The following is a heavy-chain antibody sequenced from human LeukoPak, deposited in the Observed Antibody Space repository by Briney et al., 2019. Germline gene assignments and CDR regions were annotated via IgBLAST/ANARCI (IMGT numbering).Heavy chain of an antibody. V-gene: IGHV3-23*01. CDR1: GFTFSSYA. D-gene: IGHD2-15*01. CDR2: ISGSGGST. J-gene: IGHJ4*02. CDR3: ARRRLGYSMFDY. Sequence: QPGGSLRLSCAASGFTFSSYAMSWVRQAPGKGLEWVSAISGSGGSTYYADSVKGRFTISRDNSKNTLYLQMNSLRAEDTAVYYCARRRLGYSMFDYWGQGSLVTVSS.